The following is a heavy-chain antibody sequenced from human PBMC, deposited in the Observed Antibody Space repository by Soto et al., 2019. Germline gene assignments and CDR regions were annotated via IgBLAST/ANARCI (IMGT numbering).Heavy chain of an antibody. D-gene: IGHD2-21*02. CDR2: ISTYNSNT. Sequence: QVQLVQSGGEVKKPGASVKVSCKASGYTFTYYGISWVRQAPGQGLEWLGWISTYNSNTNSAPRLQGRLSMTTDTSTGTAYMELRSLTSDDTAVYYCARDERDSCSGGDCFYFDSWGQGTLVTVSS. J-gene: IGHJ4*02. CDR3: ARDERDSCSGGDCFYFDS. CDR1: GYTFTYYG. V-gene: IGHV1-18*04.